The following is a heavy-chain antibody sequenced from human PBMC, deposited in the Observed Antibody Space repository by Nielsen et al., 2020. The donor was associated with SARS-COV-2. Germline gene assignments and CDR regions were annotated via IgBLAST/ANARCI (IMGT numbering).Heavy chain of an antibody. Sequence: WIRQPPGKGLEWVANIKQDGSEKYYVDSVKGRFTISRDNAKNSLYLQMNSLRAEDTAVYYCAKPYYDYVWGSYRPHDYFDYWGQGTLVTVSS. J-gene: IGHJ4*02. CDR3: AKPYYDYVWGSYRPHDYFDY. CDR2: IKQDGSEK. V-gene: IGHV3-7*01. D-gene: IGHD3-16*02.